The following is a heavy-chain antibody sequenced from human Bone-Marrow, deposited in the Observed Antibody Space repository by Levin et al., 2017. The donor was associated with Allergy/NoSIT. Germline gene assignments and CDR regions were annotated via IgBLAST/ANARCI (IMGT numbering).Heavy chain of an antibody. CDR2: VYPRDPNT. D-gene: IGHD5-18*01. Sequence: KVSCQGSGNTLSTEWIAWVRQTPGKGREMMGVVYPRDPNTRYSPSFQGQVTFSADKPIRTDYLQWTSLKDSYTAIYYCARQTSGYDALDVWGQGTMVAVSS. CDR3: ARQTSGYDALDV. V-gene: IGHV5-51*01. CDR1: GNTLSTEW. J-gene: IGHJ3*01.